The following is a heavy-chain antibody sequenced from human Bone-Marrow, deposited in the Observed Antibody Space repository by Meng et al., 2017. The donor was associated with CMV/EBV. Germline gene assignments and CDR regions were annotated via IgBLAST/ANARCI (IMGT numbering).Heavy chain of an antibody. CDR1: GGTFSSYA. D-gene: IGHD3-10*01. V-gene: IGHV1-69*10. Sequence: KISCKASGGTFSSYAISWVRQAPGQGLEWMGGIIPILGIANYAQKFQGRVTITADKSTSTAYMELSSLRSEDTAVYYCARAGRGTPYYYYGMDVWGQGTTVTVSS. CDR3: ARAGRGTPYYYYGMDV. J-gene: IGHJ6*02. CDR2: IIPILGIA.